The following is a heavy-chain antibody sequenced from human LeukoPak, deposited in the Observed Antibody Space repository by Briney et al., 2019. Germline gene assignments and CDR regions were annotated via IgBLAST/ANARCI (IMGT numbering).Heavy chain of an antibody. J-gene: IGHJ4*02. V-gene: IGHV3-53*01. CDR1: GFTVSSNY. CDR3: ARAPGGGSAKGPPLDY. D-gene: IGHD3-10*01. CDR2: IYSGGST. Sequence: GGSLRLSCAASGFTVSSNYMSWVRQAPGKGLEWVSVIYSGGSTYYADSVKGRFTISRDNSKNTLYLQMNGLKAEDTAVYYCARAPGGGSAKGPPLDYWGQGTLVTVSS.